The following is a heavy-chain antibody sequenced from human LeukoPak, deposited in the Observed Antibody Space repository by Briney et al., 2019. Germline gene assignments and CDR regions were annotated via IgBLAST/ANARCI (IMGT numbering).Heavy chain of an antibody. J-gene: IGHJ4*02. CDR2: IYYSGST. CDR1: GGSISSSSYY. V-gene: IGHV4-39*07. Sequence: SETLSLTCTVSGGSISSSSYYWGWIRQPPGKGLEWIGSIYYSGSTYYNPSLKSRVTISVDTSKNQFSLKLSSVTAADTAVYYCARDGRVDDSSGYYFWGQGTLVTVSS. CDR3: ARDGRVDDSSGYYF. D-gene: IGHD3-22*01.